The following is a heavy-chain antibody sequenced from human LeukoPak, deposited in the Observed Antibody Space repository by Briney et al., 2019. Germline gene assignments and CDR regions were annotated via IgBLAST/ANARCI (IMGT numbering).Heavy chain of an antibody. CDR3: ARVVKVGDWPAIDY. Sequence: PGGSLRLSCAASGFTFSSYGMHWVRQAPGKGLEWVAVIWYDGSNKYYADSVKGRFTISRDNSKNTLYLQMNSLRAEDTAVYHCARVVKVGDWPAIDYWGQGTLVTVSS. CDR1: GFTFSSYG. J-gene: IGHJ4*02. D-gene: IGHD2/OR15-2a*01. CDR2: IWYDGSNK. V-gene: IGHV3-33*01.